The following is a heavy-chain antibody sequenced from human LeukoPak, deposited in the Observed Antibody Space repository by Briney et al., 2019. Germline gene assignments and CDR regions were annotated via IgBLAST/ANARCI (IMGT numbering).Heavy chain of an antibody. V-gene: IGHV3-48*02. CDR2: ITTTSSTA. CDR1: GFRFSDYR. Sequence: SGGSLRLSCEASGFRFSDYRMDWVRQAAGKGLEWVSDITTTSSTAYYADSVKGRFTISRDNAKNSLYLQMNSLRDEDRAVYYCARDVVGATQTFSYGLDVWGQGTTVTVSS. D-gene: IGHD2-15*01. J-gene: IGHJ6*02. CDR3: ARDVVGATQTFSYGLDV.